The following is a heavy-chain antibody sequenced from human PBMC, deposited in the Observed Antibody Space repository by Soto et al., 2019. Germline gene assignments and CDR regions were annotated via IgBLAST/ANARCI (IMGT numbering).Heavy chain of an antibody. J-gene: IGHJ6*02. D-gene: IGHD1-7*01. CDR1: GFTFSSYG. V-gene: IGHV3-33*01. CDR3: ARDHWNYGHYYYGMDA. Sequence: PGGSLRLSCAASGFTFSSYGMHWVRQAPGKGLEWVAVIWYDGSNKYYAGSVKGRFTISRDNSKNTLYLQMNSLRAEDTAVYYCARDHWNYGHYYYGMDARGQGTTVTVSS. CDR2: IWYDGSNK.